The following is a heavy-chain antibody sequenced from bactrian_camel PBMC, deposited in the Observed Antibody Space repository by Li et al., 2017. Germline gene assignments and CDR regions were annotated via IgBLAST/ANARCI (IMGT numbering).Heavy chain of an antibody. V-gene: IGHV3S40*01. D-gene: IGHD5*01. CDR2: SNSGGGSP. CDR3: VRDLGTTGWYFDN. J-gene: IGHJ6*01. Sequence: DVQLVESGGGLVQPGGSLRLSCAASGFTFSMYDMNWVRQAPGKGLEWVSVSNSGGGSPYYADSVKGRFTISRDNAKNTVNLQMNSLKPGDTAVYYCVRDLGTTGWYFDNWGQGTQVTVS. CDR1: GFTFSMYD.